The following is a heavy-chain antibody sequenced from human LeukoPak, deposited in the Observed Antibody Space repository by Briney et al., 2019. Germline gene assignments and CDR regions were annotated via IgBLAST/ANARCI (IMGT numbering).Heavy chain of an antibody. CDR3: AKPASPGGTMIVVVITTFFG. CDR2: ISGSGGST. V-gene: IGHV3-23*01. CDR1: GFTFSSYA. D-gene: IGHD3-22*01. J-gene: IGHJ4*02. Sequence: GGSLRLSCAASGFTFSSYAMSWVRQAPGKGLEWVSAISGSGGSTYYADSVKGRFTISRDNSKNTLYLQMNSLRAEDTAVYYCAKPASPGGTMIVVVITTFFGWGQGTLVTVSS.